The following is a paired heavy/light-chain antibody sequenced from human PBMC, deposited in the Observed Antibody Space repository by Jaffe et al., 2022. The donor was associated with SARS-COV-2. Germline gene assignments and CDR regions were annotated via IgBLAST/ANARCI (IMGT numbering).Heavy chain of an antibody. CDR1: GFSFSNSA. V-gene: IGHV3-23*04. D-gene: IGHD3-10*01. Sequence: EVQLVESGGGLVQPGGSLRLSCAASGFSFSNSAMTWVRQAPGKGLEWVSAISGGGSNTYYAGSVKGRFTVSRDNSKNTLFLQMNSLRAEDTAVYYCAKHSSYYGSGNYVRFDSWGQGTLVTVSS. CDR3: AKHSSYYGSGNYVRFDS. J-gene: IGHJ4*02. CDR2: ISGGGSNT.
Light chain of an antibody. CDR1: NSNIGSNT. V-gene: IGLV1-44*01. CDR2: NSN. Sequence: QSVLTQPPSASGTPGQRVTISCSGSNSNIGSNTVNWYQQLPGTAPKLLIYNSNQRPSGVPDRFSGSKSGTSASLAISGLQSDDEADYYCAAWDDSLNGYVFGTGTKVTVL. J-gene: IGLJ1*01. CDR3: AAWDDSLNGYV.